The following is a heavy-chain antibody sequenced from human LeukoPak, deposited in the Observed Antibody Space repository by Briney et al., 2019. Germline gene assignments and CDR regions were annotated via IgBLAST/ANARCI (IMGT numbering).Heavy chain of an antibody. CDR2: TYYRSKWYN. V-gene: IGHV6-1*01. J-gene: IGHJ4*02. CDR1: GDSVSSNSAA. D-gene: IGHD6-25*01. Sequence: SQTLSLTCAISGDSVSSNSAAWNWIRQSPSRGLEWLGRTYYRSKWYNDYAVFVKSRITINPDTSKNQFSLQLNSVTPEDTAVYYCARDGPNYSSGTDKIPEGLFDYWGQGTLVTVSS. CDR3: ARDGPNYSSGTDKIPEGLFDY.